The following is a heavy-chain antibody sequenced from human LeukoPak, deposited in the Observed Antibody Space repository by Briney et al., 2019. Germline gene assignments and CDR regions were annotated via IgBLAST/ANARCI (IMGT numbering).Heavy chain of an antibody. V-gene: IGHV3-23*01. J-gene: IGHJ4*02. CDR3: AKEDSYGVYFDC. Sequence: PVQPLDSPLAASGSGGSTYYADSVKGRFTISRDNSKNTLYLQMNSLRAEDTAVYYCAKEDSYGVYFDCSGQGTLVTVSS. D-gene: IGHD5-18*01. CDR2: ASGSGGST.